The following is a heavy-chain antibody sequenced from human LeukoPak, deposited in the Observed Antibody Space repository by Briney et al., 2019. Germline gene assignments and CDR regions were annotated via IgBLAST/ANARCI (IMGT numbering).Heavy chain of an antibody. V-gene: IGHV7-4-1*02. CDR1: GYIFTNYG. D-gene: IGHD6-6*01. J-gene: IGHJ4*02. CDR3: ARDLASDVIAARGGGYGVDY. Sequence: GASVKVSCKASGYIFTNYGMNWVRQAPGQGLEWMGWINTNTGNPTYAQGFTGRFVFSLDTSVSTAYLQISSLKAEDTAVYYCARDLASDVIAARGGGYGVDYWGQGILVTVSS. CDR2: INTNTGNP.